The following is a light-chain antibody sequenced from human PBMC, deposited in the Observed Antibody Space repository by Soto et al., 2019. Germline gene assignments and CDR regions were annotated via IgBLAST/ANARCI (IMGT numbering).Light chain of an antibody. J-gene: IGLJ1*01. CDR2: EVT. Sequence: QSALTQPASVSVSPGQSITISCTATSSDVGGYDYVSWYQQHPGKAPKSMIYEVTNRPSGVSHRFSGSKSGNTASLTISGLQAEDEADYYCTSYTSSSTYVFGTGTKVNDL. CDR1: SSDVGGYDY. CDR3: TSYTSSSTYV. V-gene: IGLV2-14*01.